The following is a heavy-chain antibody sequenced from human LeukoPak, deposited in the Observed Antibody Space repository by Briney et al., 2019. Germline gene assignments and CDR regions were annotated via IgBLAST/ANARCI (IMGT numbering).Heavy chain of an antibody. D-gene: IGHD1-26*01. CDR2: IYHSGST. CDR3: ARASGSYGLY. J-gene: IGHJ4*02. Sequence: SETLSLTCTVSGYSISSGYCWGWIRQPPGKGLEWIGSIYHSGSTYYNPSLKSRVTISVDTSKNQFSLKLSSVTAADTAVYYCARASGSYGLYWGQGTLVTVSS. V-gene: IGHV4-38-2*02. CDR1: GYSISSGYC.